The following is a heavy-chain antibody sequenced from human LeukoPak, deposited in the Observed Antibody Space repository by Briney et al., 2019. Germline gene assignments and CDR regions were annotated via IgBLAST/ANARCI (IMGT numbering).Heavy chain of an antibody. J-gene: IGHJ4*02. CDR3: AKDGGLWVSAHWGDS. CDR1: GFTFSSSA. Sequence: GGSLRLSCAASGFTFSSSAMSWVRQAPGKGLEWVSSISSSSSYIYYADSVKGRFTISRDNAKNSLYLQMNSLRAEDTAVYYCAKDGGLWVSAHWGDSWGRGTLVTVSS. CDR2: ISSSSSYI. D-gene: IGHD7-27*01. V-gene: IGHV3-21*04.